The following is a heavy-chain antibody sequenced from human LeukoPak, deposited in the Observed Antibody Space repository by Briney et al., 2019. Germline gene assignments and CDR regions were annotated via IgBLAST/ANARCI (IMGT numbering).Heavy chain of an antibody. CDR3: ARGNNYGSGSYPAAGTYYYYYYMDV. CDR1: GYTFTSYG. CDR2: ISAYNGNT. D-gene: IGHD3-10*01. Sequence: ASVKVSCKASGYTFTSYGISWVRQAPGQGLEWMGWISAYNGNTNYAQKLQGRATMTTDTSTSTAYMELRSLRSDDTAVYYCARGNNYGSGSYPAAGTYYYYYYMDVWGKGTTVTISS. V-gene: IGHV1-18*01. J-gene: IGHJ6*03.